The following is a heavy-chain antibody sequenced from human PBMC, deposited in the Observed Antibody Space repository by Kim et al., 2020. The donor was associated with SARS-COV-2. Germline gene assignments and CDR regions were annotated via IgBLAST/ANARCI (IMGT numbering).Heavy chain of an antibody. V-gene: IGHV3-9*01. CDR2: ISWNSGRI. J-gene: IGHJ4*02. CDR1: GFSFDHYA. D-gene: IGHD6-19*01. CDR3: AKDTAVADFFYLDS. Sequence: GGSLRLSCAASGFSFDHYAMHWVRQVPGKGLEWVSGISWNSGRIGYADSVKGRFTISRDNAKSSLYLQMNSLRAEDTAFYFCAKDTAVADFFYLDSWGLGTLFTVSS.